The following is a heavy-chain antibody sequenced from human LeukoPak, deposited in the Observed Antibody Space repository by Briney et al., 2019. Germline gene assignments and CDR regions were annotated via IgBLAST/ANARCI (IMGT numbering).Heavy chain of an antibody. J-gene: IGHJ4*02. Sequence: PGGSLRLSCAASGFTFNTYSMNWVRQAPGKGLEWVSYISITSSPIYYADSVKSRFTISRDNARSSLHLQMNSLRDEDTAVYYCARDGSNSGPDFDYWGQGILVTVSS. D-gene: IGHD2/OR15-2a*01. CDR2: ISITSSPI. CDR3: ARDGSNSGPDFDY. V-gene: IGHV3-48*02. CDR1: GFTFNTYS.